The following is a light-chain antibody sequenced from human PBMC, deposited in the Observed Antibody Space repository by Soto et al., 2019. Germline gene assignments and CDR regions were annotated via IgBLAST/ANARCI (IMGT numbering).Light chain of an antibody. CDR3: CSYAGSDTLI. V-gene: IGLV2-11*01. J-gene: IGLJ1*01. CDR1: SSDVGSSNY. CDR2: DVA. Sequence: QSVLTQPRSVSGSPGQTVTISCTGSSSDVGSSNYMSWYQQHPGEAPKLVIYDVAQRPSGVPDRLSGSRSGKTASLTISGLQPDDEADYYCCSYAGSDTLIFGSGTKVTGL.